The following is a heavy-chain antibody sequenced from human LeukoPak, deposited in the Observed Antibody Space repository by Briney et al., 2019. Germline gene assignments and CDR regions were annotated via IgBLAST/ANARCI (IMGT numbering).Heavy chain of an antibody. V-gene: IGHV4-34*01. D-gene: IGHD4-17*01. J-gene: IGHJ3*02. CDR1: GGSFSGYY. Sequence: SETLSLTCAVYGGSFSGYYWSWIRQPPGKGLEWIGEINHSGSTNHNPSLKSRVTISVDTSKNQFSLKLSSVTAADTAVYYCARLRNYGVGRPAFDIWGQGTMVTVSS. CDR3: ARLRNYGVGRPAFDI. CDR2: INHSGST.